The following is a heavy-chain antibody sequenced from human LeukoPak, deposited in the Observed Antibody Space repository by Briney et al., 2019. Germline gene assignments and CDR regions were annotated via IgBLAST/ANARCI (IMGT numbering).Heavy chain of an antibody. V-gene: IGHV3-30-3*01. Sequence: GRSLRLSCAASGFTFSSYAMHWVRQAPGKGLEWVAVISYDGSNKYYADSVKGRFTISRDNAKNSLYLQMNSLRAEDTAVYYCAVFSSGWYPDFDYWGQGTLVTVSS. CDR3: AVFSSGWYPDFDY. CDR1: GFTFSSYA. J-gene: IGHJ4*02. CDR2: ISYDGSNK. D-gene: IGHD6-19*01.